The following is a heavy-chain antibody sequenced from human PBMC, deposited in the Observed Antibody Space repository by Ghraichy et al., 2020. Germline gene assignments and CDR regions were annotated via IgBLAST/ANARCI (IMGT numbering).Heavy chain of an antibody. CDR1: GFTFSSYA. CDR2: ISGSGGST. J-gene: IGHJ4*02. Sequence: GSLRLSCAASGFTFSSYAMSWVRQAPGKGLEWVSAISGSGGSTYYADSVKGRFTISRDNSKNTLYLQMNSLRAEDTAVYYCAKVQQLVPMFDYWGQGTLVTVSS. CDR3: AKVQQLVPMFDY. V-gene: IGHV3-23*01. D-gene: IGHD6-13*01.